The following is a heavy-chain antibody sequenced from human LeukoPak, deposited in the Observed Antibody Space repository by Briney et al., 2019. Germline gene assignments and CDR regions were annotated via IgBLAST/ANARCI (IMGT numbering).Heavy chain of an antibody. CDR1: GFTFGDYA. D-gene: IGHD5-18*01. J-gene: IGHJ1*01. Sequence: GGSLRLSCTASGFTFGDYAMSWVRQAPGKGLEWVGFIRSKAYGGTTEYAASVKGRFTISRDDSKSIAYLQMNSLKTEDTAVYYCARAGPGYGYLGYFHHWGQGTLVTVSS. V-gene: IGHV3-49*04. CDR3: ARAGPGYGYLGYFHH. CDR2: IRSKAYGGTT.